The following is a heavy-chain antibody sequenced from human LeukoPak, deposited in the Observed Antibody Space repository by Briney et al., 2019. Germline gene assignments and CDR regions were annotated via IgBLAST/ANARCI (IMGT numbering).Heavy chain of an antibody. CDR3: ARDTSKTTRAFDI. J-gene: IGHJ3*02. CDR1: GFTFSSYS. V-gene: IGHV3-48*04. CDR2: ISSSSSTI. Sequence: PGGSLRLSCAASGFTFSSYSMNWVRQAPGKGLEWVSYISSSSSTIYYADSVKGRFTISRDNAKNSLYLQMNSLRAEDTAVYYCARDTSKTTRAFDIWGQGTMVTVSS. D-gene: IGHD4-17*01.